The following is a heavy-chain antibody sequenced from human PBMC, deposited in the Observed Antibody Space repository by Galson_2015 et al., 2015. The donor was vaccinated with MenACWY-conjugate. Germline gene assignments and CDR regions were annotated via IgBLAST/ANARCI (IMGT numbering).Heavy chain of an antibody. CDR2: IYWDDDK. D-gene: IGHD2-2*01. CDR3: GHSPYCSSTSFYGARGIEV. Sequence: PALVKPTQTLTLTCTFSGFSLSTGRVGVGWIRQPPGQALEWLSLIYWDDDKRYSPSLKSRLTITKDTSKNQVVLSMTNMDPVDTATYSWGHSPYCSSTSFYGARGIEVWGQGTVVTVSS. CDR1: GFSLSTGRVG. J-gene: IGHJ3*01. V-gene: IGHV2-5*02.